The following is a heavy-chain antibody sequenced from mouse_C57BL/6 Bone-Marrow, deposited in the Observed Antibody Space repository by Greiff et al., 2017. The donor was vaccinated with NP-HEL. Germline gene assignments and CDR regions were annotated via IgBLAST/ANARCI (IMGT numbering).Heavy chain of an antibody. D-gene: IGHD2-3*01. Sequence: DVMLVESGGGLVQPGGSLKLSCAASGFTFSDYYMYWVRQTPEKRLEWVAYISNGGGCTYYPDPVKGRFTISRDNAKNTLYLQMSRLKSEDTAMYYCARHDGRYFDVWGTGTTVTVSS. CDR1: GFTFSDYY. CDR3: ARHDGRYFDV. J-gene: IGHJ1*03. CDR2: ISNGGGCT. V-gene: IGHV5-12*01.